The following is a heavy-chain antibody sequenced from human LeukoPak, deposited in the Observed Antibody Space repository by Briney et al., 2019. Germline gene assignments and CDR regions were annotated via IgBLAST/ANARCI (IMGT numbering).Heavy chain of an antibody. Sequence: KPSETLSLTCTVSGGSISSYYWSWIRQPPGKGLEWIGYIYYSGSTNYNPSLKSRVTISVDTFKNQFSLKLSSVTAADTAVYYCARETVVYGGYVYWGQGTLVTVSS. D-gene: IGHD5-12*01. CDR1: GGSISSYY. CDR2: IYYSGST. CDR3: ARETVVYGGYVY. V-gene: IGHV4-59*01. J-gene: IGHJ4*02.